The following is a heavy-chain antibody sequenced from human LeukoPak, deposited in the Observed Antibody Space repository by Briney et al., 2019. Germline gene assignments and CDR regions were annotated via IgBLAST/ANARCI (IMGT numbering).Heavy chain of an antibody. CDR1: GFTFSSYT. Sequence: PGGSLRLSCAAPGFTFSSYTMNWVRQAPGKGLEWVSSVTSSGRDIYYADSLKGRFTISRDNAKNSLYLQMNSLRAEDTAVYYCASKTYMDVWGHGTTVTVSS. CDR2: VTSSGRDI. J-gene: IGHJ6*02. CDR3: ASKTYMDV. V-gene: IGHV3-21*01.